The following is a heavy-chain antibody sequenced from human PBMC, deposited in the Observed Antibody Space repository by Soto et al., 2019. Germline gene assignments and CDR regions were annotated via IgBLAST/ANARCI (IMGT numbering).Heavy chain of an antibody. J-gene: IGHJ3*02. CDR2: ISYDGSNK. Sequence: QVQLVESGGGVVQPGRSLRLSCAASGFTFSSYAMHWVRQAPGKGLEWVAVISYDGSNKYYADSVKGRFTISRDNSKNTLYLQMNSLRAEDTAVYYCAREWRGSHDAFDIWGQGTMVTVSS. V-gene: IGHV3-30-3*01. D-gene: IGHD1-26*01. CDR3: AREWRGSHDAFDI. CDR1: GFTFSSYA.